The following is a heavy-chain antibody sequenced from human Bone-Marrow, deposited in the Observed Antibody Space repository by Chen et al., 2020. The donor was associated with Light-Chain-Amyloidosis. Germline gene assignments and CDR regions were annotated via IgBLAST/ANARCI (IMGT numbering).Heavy chain of an antibody. CDR3: ARLDYGGSTRYYYGMDV. D-gene: IGHD4-17*01. Sequence: QVQLQESGPGLVKPSQTLSLTCSVSGGSISSGGYYWSWIRQHPGKGLEWLGYIYYTGSTYYTPSLRGRVTMSVDTSKNQFSLRVNSVTAADTAIYYCARLDYGGSTRYYYGMDVWGQGTTVTVSS. V-gene: IGHV4-31*03. CDR2: IYYTGST. J-gene: IGHJ6*02. CDR1: GGSISSGGYY.